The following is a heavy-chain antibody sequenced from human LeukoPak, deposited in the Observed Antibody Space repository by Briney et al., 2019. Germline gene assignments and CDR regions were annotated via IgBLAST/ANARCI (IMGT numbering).Heavy chain of an antibody. J-gene: IGHJ6*03. CDR2: IRFDGVNK. Sequence: TGGSLRLSCAASAFTFSAYGMHWVRQTPGKGLEWVAFIRFDGVNKYYADSVKGRFTISRDNAKNSLYLQMNSLRAEDTAVYYCARSAGSAVAFYYYYYYMDVWGKGTTVTVSS. V-gene: IGHV3-30*02. CDR1: AFTFSAYG. D-gene: IGHD6-19*01. CDR3: ARSAGSAVAFYYYYYYMDV.